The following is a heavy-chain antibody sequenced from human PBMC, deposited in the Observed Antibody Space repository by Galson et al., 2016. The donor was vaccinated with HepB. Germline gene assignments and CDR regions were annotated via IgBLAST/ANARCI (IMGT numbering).Heavy chain of an antibody. CDR1: GFTFRSYA. Sequence: SLRLSCAASGFTFRSYAMHWVRQAPGKGLEWVSVTSYDGKNKYYADSVKGRFTISRDNSKNTLYLQMISLRAEDTAVYLCARDPDGDYYMDVWGKGTTVTVSS. CDR3: ARDPDGDYYMDV. J-gene: IGHJ6*03. V-gene: IGHV3-30*04. D-gene: IGHD4-17*01. CDR2: TSYDGKNK.